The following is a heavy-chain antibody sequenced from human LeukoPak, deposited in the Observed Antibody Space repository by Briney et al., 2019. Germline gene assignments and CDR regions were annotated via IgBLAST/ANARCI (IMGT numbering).Heavy chain of an antibody. CDR1: GFTFSSYE. D-gene: IGHD3-16*01. V-gene: IGHV3-48*03. CDR2: ISSSGSTI. J-gene: IGHJ4*02. Sequence: GGSLRLSCAASGFTFSSYEMNWVRQAPGKGLEWVSYISSSGSTIYYADSVKGRFTISRDNSKNTLYLQMNSLRAEDTAVYYCARELGGDYDYWGQGTLVTVSS. CDR3: ARELGGDYDY.